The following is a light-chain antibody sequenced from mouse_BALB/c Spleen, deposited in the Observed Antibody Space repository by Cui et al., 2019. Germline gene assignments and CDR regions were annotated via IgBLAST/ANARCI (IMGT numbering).Light chain of an antibody. J-gene: IGKJ2*01. CDR3: QNGHSFPYT. Sequence: DIVMTPSPATLSVTPGDRVSLSCRASQSISDYLHWYQQKSHESPRLLIKYASQSISGIPSRFSGSGSGSDFTLSINSVEPEDVGVYYCQNGHSFPYTFGGGTKLEIK. CDR1: QSISDY. V-gene: IGKV5-39*01. CDR2: YAS.